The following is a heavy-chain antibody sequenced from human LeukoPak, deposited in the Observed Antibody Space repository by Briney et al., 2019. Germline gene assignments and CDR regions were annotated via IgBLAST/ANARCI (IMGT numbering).Heavy chain of an antibody. CDR3: AKVQTALIVSRGDFDC. CDR1: GXTFSSYA. J-gene: IGHJ4*02. D-gene: IGHD3-22*01. CDR2: ISGSGGTT. Sequence: GGSLRLSCAASGXTFSSYAMSWVRQAPGKGLEWVSAISGSGGTTYYADSVKGRFTISRDNSKNTLYLQMNSLRAEDTAVYSCAKVQTALIVSRGDFDCWGQGALVTVSS. V-gene: IGHV3-23*01.